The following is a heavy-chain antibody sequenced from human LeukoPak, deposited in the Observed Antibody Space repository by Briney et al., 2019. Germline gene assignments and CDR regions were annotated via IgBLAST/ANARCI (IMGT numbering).Heavy chain of an antibody. CDR3: AKDSLGEDYYGMDV. D-gene: IGHD3-16*01. J-gene: IGHJ6*02. V-gene: IGHV3-9*01. CDR1: GFTFDDYA. CDR2: ISWNSGSI. Sequence: GGSLRLSCAASGFTFDDYAMHWVRQAPGKGLEWASGISWNSGSIGYADSVKGRFTISRDNAKNSLYLQMNSLRAEDTALYYCAKDSLGEDYYGMDVWGQGTTVTVSS.